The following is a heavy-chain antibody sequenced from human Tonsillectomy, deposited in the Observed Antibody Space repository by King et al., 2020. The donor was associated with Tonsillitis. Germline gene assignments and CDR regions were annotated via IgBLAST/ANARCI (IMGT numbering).Heavy chain of an antibody. V-gene: IGHV3-23*04. D-gene: IGHD3-10*01. J-gene: IGHJ4*02. Sequence: EVQLVESGGGLVQPGGSLRLSCAASGFTFSSYAMSWVRQAPGKGLEWVSVISGSDGSTYSADSVKGRFTISRDNSKNTLYLQMNSLRAEDTAVYYCPKFYGSGSHRRTPYYFDYRGEGALVTVSS. CDR3: PKFYGSGSHRRTPYYFDY. CDR1: GFTFSSYA. CDR2: ISGSDGST.